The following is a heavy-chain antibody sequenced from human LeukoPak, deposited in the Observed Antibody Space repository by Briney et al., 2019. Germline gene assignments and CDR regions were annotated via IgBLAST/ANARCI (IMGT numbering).Heavy chain of an antibody. CDR3: ARDAAVGVYLDN. D-gene: IGHD2-8*01. V-gene: IGHV3-48*03. CDR2: IDSAAETS. Sequence: PGGSLRLSCTASGFTFSTYEMTWVRQVPGKGLEWVSYIDSAAETSHYVDSVKGRFTISRDNAKNSLYLQVNSLRAEDTAVYYCARDAAVGVYLDNWGQGTLVTVSS. CDR1: GFTFSTYE. J-gene: IGHJ4*02.